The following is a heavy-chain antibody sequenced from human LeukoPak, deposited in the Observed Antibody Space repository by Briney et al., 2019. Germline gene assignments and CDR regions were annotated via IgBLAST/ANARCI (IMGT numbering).Heavy chain of an antibody. CDR3: ARVGDTAMVDLDY. CDR2: ISSSSSYI. CDR1: GFTFSSYE. V-gene: IGHV3-21*01. Sequence: GGSLRLSCAASGFTFSSYEMNWVRQAPGKGLEWVSSISSSSSYIYYADSVKGRFTISRDNAKNSLYLQMNSLRAEDTAVYYCARVGDTAMVDLDYWGQGTLVTVSS. J-gene: IGHJ4*02. D-gene: IGHD5-18*01.